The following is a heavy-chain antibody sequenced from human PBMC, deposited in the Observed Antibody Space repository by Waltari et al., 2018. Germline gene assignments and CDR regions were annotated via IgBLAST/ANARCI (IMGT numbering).Heavy chain of an antibody. Sequence: QLQLQESGPGLVKPSEPLSLTCSVSGGPISSSSSFWVWIRQSPGKGLEWIGSIYYSGRTYYNPSLKSRVTISVDTSKNQFSLKLSSVTAADTAVYYCAKQRGYYGSGSSNYLDYWGRGTLVTVSS. CDR1: GGPISSSSSF. CDR2: IYYSGRT. V-gene: IGHV4-39*07. CDR3: AKQRGYYGSGSSNYLDY. D-gene: IGHD3-10*01. J-gene: IGHJ4*02.